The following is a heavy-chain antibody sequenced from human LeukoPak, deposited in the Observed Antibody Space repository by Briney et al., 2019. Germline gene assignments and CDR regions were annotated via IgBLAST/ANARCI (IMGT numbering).Heavy chain of an antibody. V-gene: IGHV3-33*01. J-gene: IGHJ4*02. CDR1: GFMFSVYG. CDR3: ARASGPFDY. Sequence: GRSLRLSCVASGFMFSVYGMRWVRQAPGKGLEWVAVIWNDGSNKYYADSVKGRFTISRDNSKNTLYLQMNSLRAEDTAVYSCARASGPFDYWGQGTLVTVSS. D-gene: IGHD3-10*01. CDR2: IWNDGSNK.